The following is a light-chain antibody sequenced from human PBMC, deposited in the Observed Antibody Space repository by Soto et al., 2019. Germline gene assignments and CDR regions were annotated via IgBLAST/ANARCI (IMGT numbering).Light chain of an antibody. CDR3: QQYNIWPRA. CDR2: GAS. J-gene: IGKJ1*01. Sequence: EIVLTQSPATLSVSPGERATLSCRASQSVGSNLAWYQQKPGQAPRVLIYGASTRATGIPARFSGSGSGTEFTLTISSLQSEDFAAYYCQQYNIWPRAFGQGTKVDIK. CDR1: QSVGSN. V-gene: IGKV3-15*01.